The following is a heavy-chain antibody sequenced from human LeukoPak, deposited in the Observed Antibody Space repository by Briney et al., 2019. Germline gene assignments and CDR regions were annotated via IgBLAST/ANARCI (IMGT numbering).Heavy chain of an antibody. J-gene: IGHJ3*02. CDR1: GGSISSGSYY. CDR2: IYTSGST. Sequence: SQILSLTCTVSGGSISSGSYYWSWIRQPAGKGLEWIGRIYTSGSTNYNPSLKSRVTISVDTSKNQFSLKLSSVTAADTAVYYCARVTMSVDCSSTSCRNYDAFDIWGQGTMVTVSS. V-gene: IGHV4-61*02. CDR3: ARVTMSVDCSSTSCRNYDAFDI. D-gene: IGHD2-2*01.